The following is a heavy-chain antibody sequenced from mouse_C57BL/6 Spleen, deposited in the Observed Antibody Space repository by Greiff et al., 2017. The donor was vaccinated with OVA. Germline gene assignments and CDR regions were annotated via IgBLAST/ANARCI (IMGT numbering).Heavy chain of an antibody. CDR1: GYTFTSYW. V-gene: IGHV1-53*01. J-gene: IGHJ2*01. Sequence: QVQLQQPGTELVKPGASVKLSCKASGYTFTSYWMHWVKQRPGQGLEWIGNINPSNGGTKYNAKFKSKATLTVDKSSSTAYMQLNSLTSEDSAVYYCARSGLTNYCDYWGQGTTLTVSS. D-gene: IGHD3-1*01. CDR2: INPSNGGT. CDR3: ARSGLTNYCDY.